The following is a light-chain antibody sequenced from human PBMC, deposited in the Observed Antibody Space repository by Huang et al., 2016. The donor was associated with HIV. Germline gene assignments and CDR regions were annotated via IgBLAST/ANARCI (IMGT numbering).Light chain of an antibody. Sequence: EIVLTQSPATLSLSPGERATLSCRASQSVGSYLAWYQQKPGQAPRHLIYDASNRATGIPARFSGSGSGTDFTLTISSLEPEDFAVYYCQQRSNWPPFTFGPGTKVDIK. CDR3: QQRSNWPPFT. CDR1: QSVGSY. V-gene: IGKV3-11*01. J-gene: IGKJ3*01. CDR2: DAS.